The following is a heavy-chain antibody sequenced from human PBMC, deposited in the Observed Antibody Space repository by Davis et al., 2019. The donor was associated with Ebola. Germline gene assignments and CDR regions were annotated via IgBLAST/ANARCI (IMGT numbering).Heavy chain of an antibody. CDR3: ARGDVVVPAATIPGTDY. J-gene: IGHJ4*02. D-gene: IGHD2-2*01. CDR1: GFTFSSYE. V-gene: IGHV3-48*03. CDR2: ISSSGSTI. Sequence: PGGSLRLSCAASGFTFSSYEMNWVRQAPGKGLEWVSYISSSGSTIYYADSVKGRFTISRDNAKNSLYLQMNSLRAEDTAVYYCARGDVVVPAATIPGTDYWGQGTLVTVSS.